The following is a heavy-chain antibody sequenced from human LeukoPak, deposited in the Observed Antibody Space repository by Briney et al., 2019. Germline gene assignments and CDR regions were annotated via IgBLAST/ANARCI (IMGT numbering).Heavy chain of an antibody. CDR1: GCSFDSYY. CDR3: ARVYQSAEYYFDY. Sequence: PSETLSLTCTVSGCSFDSYYWRWIRQPPGKGLEWMGYIYYTGSTEYHPSLKSRVTISLDTSKNQFSLKLTSETAADTAVYYCARVYQSAEYYFDYWGQGNLVSVSS. D-gene: IGHD2-2*01. V-gene: IGHV4-59*01. J-gene: IGHJ4*02. CDR2: IYYTGST.